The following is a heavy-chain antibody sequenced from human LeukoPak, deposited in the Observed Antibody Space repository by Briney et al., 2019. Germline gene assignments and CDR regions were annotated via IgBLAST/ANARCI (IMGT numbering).Heavy chain of an antibody. CDR2: ISGSGGST. Sequence: GGSLRLSCAASGFTFSSYAMSWVRQAPGKGLEWVSAISGSGGSTYYADSVKGRFTISRDNSKNTLYLQMNSLRAEDTAAYYCAKGGDSGYDLDYWGQGTLVTVSS. CDR3: AKGGDSGYDLDY. D-gene: IGHD5-12*01. V-gene: IGHV3-23*01. J-gene: IGHJ4*02. CDR1: GFTFSSYA.